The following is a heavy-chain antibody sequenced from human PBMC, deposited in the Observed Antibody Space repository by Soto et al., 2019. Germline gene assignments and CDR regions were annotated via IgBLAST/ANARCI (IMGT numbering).Heavy chain of an antibody. CDR2: IGAAGDT. V-gene: IGHV3-13*01. J-gene: IGHJ4*02. CDR1: EFTFSSYD. Sequence: EVQLVESGGGLVQPGGSLRLSCAASEFTFSSYDMHWVRQVTGKGLEWVSAIGAAGDTYYPDSVKGRFTISRENAKNSLYLQMNRLRAEDTAVYYCASGGWGSSWYEGGSRIDYWGQGTLVTVSS. D-gene: IGHD6-13*01. CDR3: ASGGWGSSWYEGGSRIDY.